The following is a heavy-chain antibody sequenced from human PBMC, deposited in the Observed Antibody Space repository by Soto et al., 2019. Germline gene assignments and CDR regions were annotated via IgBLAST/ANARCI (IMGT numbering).Heavy chain of an antibody. CDR1: GFIFSNNV. CDR3: TIVRVADSALDH. D-gene: IGHD3-10*02. J-gene: IGHJ4*02. CDR2: MSYDGSDT. V-gene: IGHV3-30*02. Sequence: GGSLRLSCVGSGFIFSNNVMHWVRQAPGKGLEWVAFMSYDGSDTFYADSVKGRFTISRDNSKNTLFLHMSNLRAEDTAMYYCTIVRVADSALDHWGQGTLVTVSS.